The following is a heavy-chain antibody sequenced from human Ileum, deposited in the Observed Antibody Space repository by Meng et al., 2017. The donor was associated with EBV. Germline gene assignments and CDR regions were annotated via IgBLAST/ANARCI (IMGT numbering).Heavy chain of an antibody. CDR2: IYHSGSS. CDR3: ASFPPPGKQWLVTDY. J-gene: IGHJ4*02. V-gene: IGHV4-4*02. CDR1: GGSISSSNW. Sequence: QEPLQTSGRGLVKPSGTLSLTCAVSGGSISSSNWWSWVRQPPGKGLEWIGEIYHSGSSNYNPSLKSRVTISVDKSKNQFSLKLSSVTAADTAVYYCASFPPPGKQWLVTDYWGQGTLVTVSS. D-gene: IGHD6-19*01.